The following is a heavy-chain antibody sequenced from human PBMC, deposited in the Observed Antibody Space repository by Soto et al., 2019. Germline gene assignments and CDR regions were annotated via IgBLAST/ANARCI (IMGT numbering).Heavy chain of an antibody. CDR1: GFTVSSNY. CDR2: IYSGGST. CDR3: ARVDWSEDYYDSSGYFDF. Sequence: GGSLRLSCAASGFTVSSNYMSWVRQAPGKGLEWVSVIYSGGSTYYADSVKGRFTISRDNSKNTLYLQMNSLRAEDTAVYYCARVDWSEDYYDSSGYFDFWGQGTLVTVSS. J-gene: IGHJ4*02. D-gene: IGHD3-22*01. V-gene: IGHV3-53*01.